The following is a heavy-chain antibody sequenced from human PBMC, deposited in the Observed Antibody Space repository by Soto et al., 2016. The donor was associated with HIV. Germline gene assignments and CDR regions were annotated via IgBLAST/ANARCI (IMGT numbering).Heavy chain of an antibody. CDR1: GLTFSSYA. J-gene: IGHJ3*02. CDR3: ARDVLSITMIRGRGDAFDI. V-gene: IGHV3-64*01. Sequence: EVQLVESGGGLVQPGGSLRLSCAASGLTFSSYAMHWVRQAPGKGLEYVSAISSNGGSTYYANSVKGRFTISRDNSKNTVYLQMGSLRAEDTAVYYCARDVLSITMIRGRGDAFDIWGQGTMVTVSS. CDR2: ISSNGGST. D-gene: IGHD3-10*01.